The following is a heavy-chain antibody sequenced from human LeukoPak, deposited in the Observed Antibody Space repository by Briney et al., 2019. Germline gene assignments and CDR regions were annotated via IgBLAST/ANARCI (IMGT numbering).Heavy chain of an antibody. CDR3: ARVAYSSSWYGDNWFDP. CDR2: INPNSGGT. CDR1: GYTFTGYY. D-gene: IGHD6-13*01. J-gene: IGHJ5*02. V-gene: IGHV1-2*02. Sequence: EASVKVSCKASGYTFTGYYMHWVRQAPGQGLEWMGWINPNSGGTNYAQKFQGRVTMTRDTSISTAYMELSRLRSDDTAVYYCARVAYSSSWYGDNWFDPWGQGTLVTVSS.